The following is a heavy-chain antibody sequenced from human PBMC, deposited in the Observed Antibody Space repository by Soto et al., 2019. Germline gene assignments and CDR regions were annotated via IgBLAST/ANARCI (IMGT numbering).Heavy chain of an antibody. Sequence: QVQLQESGPGLVKPSQTLSLTCTVSGGSISSGGYYWSWIRQHPGKDLEWIGYIYYSGSTYYNPSLKNRVTISVHTSKNQFSLKLSSVTAADTAVYYCAREEAASTRYNWFDPWGQGTLVTVSS. CDR2: IYYSGST. CDR1: GGSISSGGYY. D-gene: IGHD6-13*01. J-gene: IGHJ5*02. V-gene: IGHV4-31*03. CDR3: AREEAASTRYNWFDP.